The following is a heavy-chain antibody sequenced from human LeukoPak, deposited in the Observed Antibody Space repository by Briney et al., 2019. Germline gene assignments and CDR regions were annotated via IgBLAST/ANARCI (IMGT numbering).Heavy chain of an antibody. CDR2: IYYSGST. CDR3: ARQGPHRGVIIHSV. Sequence: SETLSLTCTVSGGSISSSSYYWGWIRQPPGKGLEWIGSIYYSGSTYYNPSLKSRVTISVDTSQDQFSLKLSSVTAADTAVYYCARQGPHRGVIIHSVWGQGTLVTVSS. CDR1: GGSISSSSYY. J-gene: IGHJ4*02. D-gene: IGHD3-10*01. V-gene: IGHV4-39*01.